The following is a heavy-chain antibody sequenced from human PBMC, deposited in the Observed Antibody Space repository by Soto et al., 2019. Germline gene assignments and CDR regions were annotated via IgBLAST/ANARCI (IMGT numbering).Heavy chain of an antibody. J-gene: IGHJ6*03. CDR3: ARGREETGYYYYYYMDV. CDR2: IYYSGST. Sequence: QVQLQESGPGLVKPSETLSLTCTVSGGSISSYYWSWIRQPPGKGLEWIGYIYYSGSTNYIPSLKSRVTISVDTSKNQFSLKLSSVTAADTAVYYCARGREETGYYYYYYMDVWGKGTTVTVSS. D-gene: IGHD1-1*01. V-gene: IGHV4-59*01. CDR1: GGSISSYY.